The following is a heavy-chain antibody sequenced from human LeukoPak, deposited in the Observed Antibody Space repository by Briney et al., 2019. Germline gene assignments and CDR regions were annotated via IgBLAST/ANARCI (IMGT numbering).Heavy chain of an antibody. CDR2: ISGSGGST. CDR1: GFTFSSYA. CDR3: AXXXMXCSSTSCLHYYYGMDV. V-gene: IGHV3-23*01. J-gene: IGHJ6*02. Sequence: GGSLRLSCAASGFTFSSYAMSWVRQAPGKGLEWVSAISGSGGSTYYADSVKGRFTISRDNSKNTLYLQMNSLRAEDTAVYYXAXXXMXCSSTSCLHYYYGMDVWGQGTTVTVSS. D-gene: IGHD2-2*01.